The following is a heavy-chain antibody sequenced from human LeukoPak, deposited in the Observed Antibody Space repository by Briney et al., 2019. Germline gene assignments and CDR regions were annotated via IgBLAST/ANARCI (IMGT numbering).Heavy chain of an antibody. CDR1: GGTFSSYA. CDR2: IIPILGIA. J-gene: IGHJ6*02. V-gene: IGHV1-69*04. CDR3: ARDSGQYGVDV. Sequence: SVKVSCKASGGTFSSYAISWVRQAPGQGLEWMGRIIPILGIANYAQKFQGRVTITADKSTSTAYMELSSLRSEDTAVYYCARDSGQYGVDVWGQGTTVTVSS.